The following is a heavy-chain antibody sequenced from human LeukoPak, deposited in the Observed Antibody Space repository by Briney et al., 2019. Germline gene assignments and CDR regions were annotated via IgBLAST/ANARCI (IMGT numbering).Heavy chain of an antibody. D-gene: IGHD3-22*01. V-gene: IGHV3-11*01. CDR1: GFTFSDYY. J-gene: IGHJ4*02. Sequence: GGSLRLSCAASGFTFSDYYMTWIRQAPGKGLEWVPYISHSGSTIYYADSVRGRFTISRDNAKNSLFLQMNGLRAEDTAVYYCARVNTYYYESSGYFFDYWGQGTLVTVSP. CDR2: ISHSGSTI. CDR3: ARVNTYYYESSGYFFDY.